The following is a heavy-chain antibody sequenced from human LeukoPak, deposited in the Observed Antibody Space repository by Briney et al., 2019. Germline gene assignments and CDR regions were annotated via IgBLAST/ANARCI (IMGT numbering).Heavy chain of an antibody. V-gene: IGHV3-23*01. Sequence: GGSLRLSCADSGITFSGNWMSWVRQAPGKGLEWVSGISGSGGSTDHADAVKGRFTISRDNSKNTLYLQMNSLSAEDTAVYYCAKWLDSSSWPIFDYWGQGSLVTVSS. CDR2: ISGSGGST. CDR1: GITFSGNW. D-gene: IGHD6-13*01. CDR3: AKWLDSSSWPIFDY. J-gene: IGHJ4*02.